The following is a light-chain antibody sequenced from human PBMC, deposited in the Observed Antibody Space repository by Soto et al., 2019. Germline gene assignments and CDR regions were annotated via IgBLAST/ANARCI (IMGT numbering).Light chain of an antibody. CDR3: SSYTSSSSYV. CDR2: DVS. Sequence: QSALTQPASVSGSPGQSITISCTGTSSDVGGYNYVCWYQQHPGKAPKLVISDVSNRPSGVSDRFSGSKSGNTASLSISGLQAEDEADYYCSSYTSSSSYVFGNGTKVTVL. V-gene: IGLV2-14*01. CDR1: SSDVGGYNY. J-gene: IGLJ1*01.